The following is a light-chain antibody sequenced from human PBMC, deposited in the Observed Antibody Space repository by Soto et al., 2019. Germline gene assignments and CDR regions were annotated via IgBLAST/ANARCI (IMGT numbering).Light chain of an antibody. CDR1: RTINTY. J-gene: IGKJ4*01. CDR2: GAS. CDR3: QQTYSDIS. Sequence: DVRMTQSPSSLSASVGDPIPITCRASRTINTYLNWFQQKPGEPPRLLIYGASTLHDGVPSRFSGSGSGADFTLTISGLQPEDFASYHCQQTYSDISFGGGTKVDI. V-gene: IGKV1-39*01.